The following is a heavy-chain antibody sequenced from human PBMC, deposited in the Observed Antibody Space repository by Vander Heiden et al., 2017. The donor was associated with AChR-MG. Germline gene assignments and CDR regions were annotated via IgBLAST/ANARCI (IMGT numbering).Heavy chain of an antibody. CDR1: GFTFSSYA. CDR2: ISYDGSNK. Sequence: QVQLVEPGGGVVQPGRSLRLSCAASGFTFSSYAMHWVRQAPGKGLEWVAVISYDGSNKYYADSVKGRFTISRDNSKNTLYLQMNSLRAEDTAVYYCASPTVTTDGGDYWGQGTLVTVSS. D-gene: IGHD4-17*01. J-gene: IGHJ4*02. CDR3: ASPTVTTDGGDY. V-gene: IGHV3-30-3*01.